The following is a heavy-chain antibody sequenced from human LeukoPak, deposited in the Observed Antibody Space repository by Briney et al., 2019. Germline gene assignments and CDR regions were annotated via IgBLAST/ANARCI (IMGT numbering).Heavy chain of an antibody. J-gene: IGHJ4*02. CDR2: ISGSGGST. D-gene: IGHD3-3*01. Sequence: PGGSLRLSCAASGFTFSSYAMSWVRQAPGKGLEWVSAISGSGGSTYYADSVKGRFTISRDNSKNTLYLQMNSLRAEDTAVYYCAKGYYDFWSGYYDYWGQGTLVTVSS. CDR1: GFTFSSYA. CDR3: AKGYYDFWSGYYDY. V-gene: IGHV3-23*01.